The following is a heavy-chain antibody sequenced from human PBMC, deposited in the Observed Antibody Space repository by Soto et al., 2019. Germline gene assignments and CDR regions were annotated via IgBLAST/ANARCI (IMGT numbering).Heavy chain of an antibody. J-gene: IGHJ5*02. CDR1: GYTFTSYG. Sequence: ASVKASCKASGYTFTSYGISWVRQAPGQGLEWMGWISAYNGNTNYAQKLQGRVTMTTDTSTSTAYMGLRSLRSDDTAVYYCARGYCSSTSCYLGNWFDPWGQGTLVTVSS. CDR2: ISAYNGNT. V-gene: IGHV1-18*01. CDR3: ARGYCSSTSCYLGNWFDP. D-gene: IGHD2-2*01.